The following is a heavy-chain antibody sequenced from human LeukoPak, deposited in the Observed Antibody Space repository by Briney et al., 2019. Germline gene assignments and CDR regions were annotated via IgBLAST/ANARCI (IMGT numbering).Heavy chain of an antibody. J-gene: IGHJ4*02. V-gene: IGHV3-30-3*01. D-gene: IGHD6-13*01. Sequence: GGSRRLSWAPAGFTFSNYAIHWVRQAPGKGLEWAALISKDGTNKYYPDSVKGRFTISRDNSKNTLYLQMNSLRAEDTAVYYCAILGYSSSVFDCWGQGTLVTVSS. CDR3: AILGYSSSVFDC. CDR1: GFTFSNYA. CDR2: ISKDGTNK.